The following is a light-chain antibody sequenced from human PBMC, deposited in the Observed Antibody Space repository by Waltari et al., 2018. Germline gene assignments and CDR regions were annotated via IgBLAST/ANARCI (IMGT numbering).Light chain of an antibody. CDR3: QQYNTYSS. J-gene: IGKJ2*01. Sequence: DIQMTQSPSSLSASVGDRVTITCRASQSIRNWLAWYQQKPGKAPNRLIYKASSLKSGVPSRFSGSVSGTQFTLTISSLQPGDFATYYCQQYNTYSSFGQGTKLEIK. V-gene: IGKV1-5*03. CDR1: QSIRNW. CDR2: KAS.